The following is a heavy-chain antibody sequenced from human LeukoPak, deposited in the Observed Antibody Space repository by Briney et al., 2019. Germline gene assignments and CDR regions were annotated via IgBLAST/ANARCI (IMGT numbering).Heavy chain of an antibody. V-gene: IGHV3-33*01. CDR1: GFTFSSYG. CDR3: VRVGGYYGSGSYYVN. D-gene: IGHD3-10*01. Sequence: GRSLRLSCAASGFTFSSYGMHWVRQAPGKGLEWVAVIWYDGSNKYYADSVKGRFTISRDNSKNTLYLQMNSLKTEDTAVYYCVRVGGYYGSGSYYVNWGQGTLVTVSS. J-gene: IGHJ4*02. CDR2: IWYDGSNK.